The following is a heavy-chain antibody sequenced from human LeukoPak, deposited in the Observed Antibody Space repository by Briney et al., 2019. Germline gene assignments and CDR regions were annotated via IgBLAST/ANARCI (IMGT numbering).Heavy chain of an antibody. J-gene: IGHJ6*02. D-gene: IGHD5-12*01. CDR2: IYHSGST. CDR3: ARQKGGYDLRIYYYGMDV. V-gene: IGHV4-4*02. CDR1: GGSISSSNW. Sequence: PSGTLSLTCAVSGGSISSSNWWSWVRQPPGKGLEWIGEIYHSGSTNYNPSLKSRVTISVDTSKNQFSLKLSSVTAADTAVYYCARQKGGYDLRIYYYGMDVWGQGTTVTVSS.